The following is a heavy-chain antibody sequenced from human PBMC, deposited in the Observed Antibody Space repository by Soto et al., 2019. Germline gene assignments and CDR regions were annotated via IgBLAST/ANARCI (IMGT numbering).Heavy chain of an antibody. J-gene: IGHJ4*02. D-gene: IGHD7-27*01. Sequence: LSLTCTVSGGSISSYYWIWIRQLPGKGLEWIGYIYYSGSTNYNPSLKSRVTISVDTSKNQFSLKLSSVTAADTAVYYCARKSETGYFDYWGQGTLVTVSS. CDR2: IYYSGST. V-gene: IGHV4-59*01. CDR3: ARKSETGYFDY. CDR1: GGSISSYY.